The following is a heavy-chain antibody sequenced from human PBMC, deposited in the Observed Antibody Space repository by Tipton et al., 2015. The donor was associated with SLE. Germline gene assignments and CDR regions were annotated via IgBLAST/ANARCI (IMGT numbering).Heavy chain of an antibody. CDR3: ARSQYCSSTNCYSPFDY. CDR2: IDNSGST. Sequence: TLSLTCTVSGGSISSGSYYWSWIRQPAGKGLEWIGRIDNSGSTNYNPSLKSRVTISVDTSKNQFSLKLSSVTAADTAVYYCARSQYCSSTNCYSPFDYWGQGTLVTVSS. CDR1: GGSISSGSYY. V-gene: IGHV4-61*02. D-gene: IGHD2-2*02. J-gene: IGHJ4*02.